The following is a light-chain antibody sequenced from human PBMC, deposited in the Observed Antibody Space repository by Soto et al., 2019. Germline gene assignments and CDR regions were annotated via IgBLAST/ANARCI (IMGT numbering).Light chain of an antibody. J-gene: IGLJ2*01. CDR2: EVS. V-gene: IGLV2-14*01. Sequence: QSALTQPASVSGSPGQSITISCIGSSSDIGGFNFVSWYQHHPGTAPKLVIYEVSRRPSGVSNRFSGSKSGNTASLTISGLPAEDETVYYCSSYTAFNTLLFGGGTKLTVL. CDR3: SSYTAFNTLL. CDR1: SSDIGGFNF.